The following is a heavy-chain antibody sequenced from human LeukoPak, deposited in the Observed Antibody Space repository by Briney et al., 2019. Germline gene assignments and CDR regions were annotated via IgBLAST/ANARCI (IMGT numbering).Heavy chain of an antibody. J-gene: IGHJ4*02. CDR2: ISSGGSSI. D-gene: IGHD4-17*01. Sequence: PGGSLRLSCAASGFTFSSYDMNWVRQAPGKGLEWISYISSGGSSIYYADSVKGRFTISRDNAKTSLYLQMNSLRAEDTAVYYCARDNGDSSDYWGQGTLVTVSS. V-gene: IGHV3-48*03. CDR3: ARDNGDSSDY. CDR1: GFTFSSYD.